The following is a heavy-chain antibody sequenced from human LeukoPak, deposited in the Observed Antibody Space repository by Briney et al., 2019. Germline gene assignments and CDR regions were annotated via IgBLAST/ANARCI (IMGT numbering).Heavy chain of an antibody. D-gene: IGHD4-17*01. J-gene: IGHJ4*02. CDR1: GFTFSSYS. Sequence: GSLGLSCAASGFTFSSYSMNWVRQAPGKGLEWVSYISSGSSTIYYADSVKGRFTISRDIAKNSLYLQMNSLRAEDTAVYYCARDLYGDYVFDYWGQGTLVTVSS. CDR2: ISSGSSTI. CDR3: ARDLYGDYVFDY. V-gene: IGHV3-48*01.